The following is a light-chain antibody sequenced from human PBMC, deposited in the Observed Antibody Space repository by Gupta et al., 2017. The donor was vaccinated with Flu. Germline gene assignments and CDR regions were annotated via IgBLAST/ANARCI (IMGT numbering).Light chain of an antibody. CDR2: DDS. Sequence: SYVLTQPPSVSVAPGQTARITCGGNNIGSKSVHWYQMKPGQAPVLVVYDDSVRPSGIPERFSGSNSGNTATLTNSRVEAGDEADYFCHVWDSSSDLYVLGSGTKVTAL. CDR1: NIGSKS. V-gene: IGLV3-21*02. CDR3: HVWDSSSDLYV. J-gene: IGLJ1*01.